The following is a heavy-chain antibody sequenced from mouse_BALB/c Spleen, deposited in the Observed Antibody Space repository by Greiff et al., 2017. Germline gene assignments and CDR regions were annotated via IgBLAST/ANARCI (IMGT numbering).Heavy chain of an antibody. CDR3: ARDLYDGNDD. V-gene: IGHV5-6-3*01. CDR1: GFTFSSYG. Sequence: EVKLMESGAGLVQPGGSLKLSCAASGFTFSSYGMSWVRQTPDKRLELVATINSNGGSTYYPDSVKGRFTISRDNAKNTLYLQMSSLKSEDTAMYYCARDLYDGNDDWGQGTTLTVSS. D-gene: IGHD2-3*01. J-gene: IGHJ2*01. CDR2: INSNGGST.